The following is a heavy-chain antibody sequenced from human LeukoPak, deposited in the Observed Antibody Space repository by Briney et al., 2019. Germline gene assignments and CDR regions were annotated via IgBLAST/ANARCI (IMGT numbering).Heavy chain of an antibody. CDR1: GGSISSSSYY. Sequence: SETLSLTCTVSGGSISSSSYYWGWIRQPPGKGLEWIGSIYYSGSTYYNPSLKSRVTISVDTSKNQFSLKLSSVTAADTAVYYCAREGIPAAGPDYWGQGTLVTVSS. J-gene: IGHJ4*02. V-gene: IGHV4-39*07. CDR2: IYYSGST. CDR3: AREGIPAAGPDY. D-gene: IGHD6-13*01.